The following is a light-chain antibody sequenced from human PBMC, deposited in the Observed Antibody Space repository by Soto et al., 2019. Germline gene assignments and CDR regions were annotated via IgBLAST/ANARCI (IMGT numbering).Light chain of an antibody. CDR1: SSNLGDNT. Sequence: QSALTQPPSASGTPGQRVTISCSTSSSNLGDNTVNWYQHVPGTAPKLLIYSYYQRPSGVPDRFSGSKSGTSASLAISGLQSEDEADYYCAAWDASLDGYVFGTGTKVTVL. J-gene: IGLJ1*01. V-gene: IGLV1-44*01. CDR3: AAWDASLDGYV. CDR2: SYY.